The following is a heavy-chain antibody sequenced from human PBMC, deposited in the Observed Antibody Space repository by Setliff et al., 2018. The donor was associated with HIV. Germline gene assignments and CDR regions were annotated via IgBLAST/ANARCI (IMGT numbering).Heavy chain of an antibody. CDR1: GYSISTAYY. CDR3: ARVRWLVRYFDS. J-gene: IGHJ4*02. Sequence: PSETLSLTCTVSGYSISTAYYWGWIRQSPGKGLEWIGGFHHSGSAHYNPSLKSRVTISVDTSKNQFSLKLSSVTAADTAVYSCARVRWLVRYFDSWGQGTLVTVSS. V-gene: IGHV4-38-2*02. D-gene: IGHD6-19*01. CDR2: FHHSGSA.